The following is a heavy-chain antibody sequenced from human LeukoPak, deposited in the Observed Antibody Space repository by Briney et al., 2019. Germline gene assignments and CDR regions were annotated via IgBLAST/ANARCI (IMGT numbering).Heavy chain of an antibody. CDR2: IYYGGT. Sequence: SEALSLTCTVSGGSISSGYYYWSWIRQPPGKGLEYIGYIYYGGTYYNPSLKSRVTISVDTSKNQFSLKLSSVTAADTAVYYCARGTWSSSIDYWGQGTLVTVSS. D-gene: IGHD6-6*01. V-gene: IGHV4-30-4*01. CDR1: GGSISSGYYY. CDR3: ARGTWSSSIDY. J-gene: IGHJ4*02.